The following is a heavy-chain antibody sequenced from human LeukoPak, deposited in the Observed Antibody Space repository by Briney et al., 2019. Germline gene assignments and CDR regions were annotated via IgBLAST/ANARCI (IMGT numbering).Heavy chain of an antibody. J-gene: IGHJ6*02. CDR2: INQDGTER. CDR1: GFNFHYYW. Sequence: GGSLRLSCAASGFNFHYYWMTWVRQAPGKGLEWLAIINQDGTERYYEDSVKGRFIISRDNDNNSLSLDLTSVRAEDTALYYCARDLYSPPDVWGQGTSVTVSS. D-gene: IGHD2-21*01. CDR3: ARDLYSPPDV. V-gene: IGHV3-7*01.